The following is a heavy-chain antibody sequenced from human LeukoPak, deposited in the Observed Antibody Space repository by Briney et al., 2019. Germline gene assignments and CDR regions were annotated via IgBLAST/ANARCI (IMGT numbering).Heavy chain of an antibody. CDR1: GFTFSSYW. J-gene: IGHJ4*03. CDR3: ARAGRASSYDFDG. CDR2: INSDGSSI. D-gene: IGHD5-12*01. V-gene: IGHV3-74*03. Sequence: GGSLRLSCAASGFTFSSYWMHWVRQAPGKGLVWVSRINSDGSSITYAESVKGRFTISRDNAKNTLYLQMNSLRVEDTAVYYCARAGRASSYDFDGWGQGTVVTVSS.